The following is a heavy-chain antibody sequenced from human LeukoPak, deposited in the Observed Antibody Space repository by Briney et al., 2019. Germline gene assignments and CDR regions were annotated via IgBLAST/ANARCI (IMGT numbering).Heavy chain of an antibody. J-gene: IGHJ5*02. V-gene: IGHV3-53*01. Sequence: HPGGSLRLSCAASGFTVSSNYMSWVRQAPGKGLEWVSVIYSGGTTYYADSVKGRFTISRDNAKNSLYLQMNSLRAEDTAVYYCARDETWIQPSSSWGQGTLVTVSS. CDR1: GFTVSSNY. CDR3: ARDETWIQPSSS. CDR2: IYSGGTT. D-gene: IGHD5-18*01.